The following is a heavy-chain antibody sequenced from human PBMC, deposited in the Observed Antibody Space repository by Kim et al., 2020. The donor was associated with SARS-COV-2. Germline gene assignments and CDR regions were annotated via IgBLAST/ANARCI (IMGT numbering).Heavy chain of an antibody. CDR1: GYTFTGYY. Sequence: ASVKVSCKASGYTFTGYYMHWVRQAPGQGLEWMGCINPNSGGTNYAQKFQGRVTMTRDTSISTAYMELSRLRSDDTAVYYCAREGYGDYYYGMDVLAKGPRSPSP. CDR3: AREGYGDYYYGMDV. V-gene: IGHV1-2*02. D-gene: IGHD5-18*01. J-gene: IGHJ6*02. CDR2: INPNSGGT.